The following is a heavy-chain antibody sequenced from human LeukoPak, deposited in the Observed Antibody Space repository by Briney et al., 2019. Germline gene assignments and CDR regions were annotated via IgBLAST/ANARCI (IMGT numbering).Heavy chain of an antibody. Sequence: PGGSLRLSCAASGFTFSSYGMHWVRQAPGKGLEWVSVITGSGGSTYYADSVKGRFTISRDNSKNTLYLQINSLKAEDTAVYYCAREGFAVTGPHNTRSRNFYYYYYMDVWGKGTTVTVSS. D-gene: IGHD6-19*01. J-gene: IGHJ6*03. CDR1: GFTFSSYG. V-gene: IGHV3-23*01. CDR3: AREGFAVTGPHNTRSRNFYYYYYMDV. CDR2: ITGSGGST.